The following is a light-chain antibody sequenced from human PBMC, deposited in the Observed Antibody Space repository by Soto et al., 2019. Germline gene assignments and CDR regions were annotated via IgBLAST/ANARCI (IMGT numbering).Light chain of an antibody. V-gene: IGLV2-14*01. J-gene: IGLJ1*01. Sequence: QSALTQPASVSGSPGQSITISCTGTSSDVGGYNFVSWYQQHPGKAPKLLIYDVSDRPSGVSNRFSGSKSGNTDCLTISGLQAEDEADYYCSSYTIRSIYGFGTGTKLT. CDR2: DVS. CDR3: SSYTIRSIYG. CDR1: SSDVGGYNF.